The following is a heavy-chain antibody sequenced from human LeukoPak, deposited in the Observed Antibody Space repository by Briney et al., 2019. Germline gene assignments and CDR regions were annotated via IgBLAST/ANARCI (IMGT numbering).Heavy chain of an antibody. CDR1: GFTVSSNY. CDR3: VRESIGFDY. Sequence: GGSLRLSCAASGFTVSSNYMSWVRQAPGKGLEWVSVIYSGGSTYYADSVKGRFTISRDNAKDSLYLQMNSLRAEDTAVYYCVRESIGFDYWGQGTLVTVSS. CDR2: IYSGGST. J-gene: IGHJ4*02. V-gene: IGHV3-53*01. D-gene: IGHD2-15*01.